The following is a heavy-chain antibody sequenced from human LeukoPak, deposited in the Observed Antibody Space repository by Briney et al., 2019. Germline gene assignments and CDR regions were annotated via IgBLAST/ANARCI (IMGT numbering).Heavy chain of an antibody. V-gene: IGHV3-9*01. CDR2: ISWNSGSI. CDR1: GFTFDDYA. D-gene: IGHD3-22*01. J-gene: IGHJ4*02. CDR3: ASDSPGYDTGSYFAY. Sequence: GRSLRLSCAASGFTFDDYATHWVRKAPGKGLEWVSGISWNSGSIGYAGSVKGRFTISRDNAKNSLYLQMNSLRDEDTAVYYCASDSPGYDTGSYFAYWGQGTLVTVSS.